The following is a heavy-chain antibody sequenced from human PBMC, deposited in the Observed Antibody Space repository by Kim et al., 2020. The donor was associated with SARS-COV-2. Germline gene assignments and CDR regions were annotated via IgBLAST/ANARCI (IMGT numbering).Heavy chain of an antibody. V-gene: IGHV3-7*01. CDR3: ARKHTSGWFDAFDS. CDR2: INQDGSVK. Sequence: GGSLRLSCAASGFSLSSYWMAWFRQAPGKGPEWVAHINQDGSVKDVLDSVKGRFIISRDNADNSLDLQMNGLRSEDTAVYYCARKHTSGWFDAFDSWGRG. CDR1: GFSLSSYW. D-gene: IGHD6-19*01. J-gene: IGHJ4*02.